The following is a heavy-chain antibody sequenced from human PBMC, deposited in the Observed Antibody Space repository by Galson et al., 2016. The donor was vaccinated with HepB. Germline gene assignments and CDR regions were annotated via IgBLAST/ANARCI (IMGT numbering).Heavy chain of an antibody. CDR3: ARVIVAVPGAMLWFDP. CDR1: GFTFSIYW. CDR2: IKQDGSEK. J-gene: IGHJ5*02. V-gene: IGHV3-7*01. Sequence: SLRLSCAASGFTFSIYWMSWVRQAPGKGLEWVANIKQDGSEKYYVDSVKGRFTISRDNAKNSLYLQMNSLRAEDTAVYYCARVIVAVPGAMLWFDPWGQGTLVTVSS. D-gene: IGHD2-2*01.